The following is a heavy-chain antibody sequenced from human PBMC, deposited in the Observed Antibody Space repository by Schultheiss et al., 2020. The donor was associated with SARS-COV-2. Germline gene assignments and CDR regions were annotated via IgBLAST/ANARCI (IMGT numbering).Heavy chain of an antibody. Sequence: GGSLRLSCKASGGTFSSYAISWVRQAPGQGLEWMGGIIPIFGIANYAQKFQGRVTITADKSTSTAYMELSSLRSEDTAVYYCARRAAAEHNWFDPWGQGTLVTVSS. CDR1: GGTFSSYA. CDR2: IIPIFGIA. J-gene: IGHJ5*02. V-gene: IGHV1-69*17. D-gene: IGHD6-25*01. CDR3: ARRAAAEHNWFDP.